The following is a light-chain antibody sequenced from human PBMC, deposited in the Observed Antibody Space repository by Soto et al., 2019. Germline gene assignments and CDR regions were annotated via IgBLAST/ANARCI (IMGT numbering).Light chain of an antibody. J-gene: IGLJ2*01. CDR2: EVS. V-gene: IGLV2-14*01. CDR1: RSDVGGYNY. CDR3: SSYTGSSTLV. Sequence: QSVLTQPASVSGSPGQSITITCTGTRSDVGGYNYVSWHQQHPGKAPKLIIHEVSNRPSGVSNRFSGSKSGNTASLTISGLQAEDEADYYCSSYTGSSTLVFGGGTKLTVL.